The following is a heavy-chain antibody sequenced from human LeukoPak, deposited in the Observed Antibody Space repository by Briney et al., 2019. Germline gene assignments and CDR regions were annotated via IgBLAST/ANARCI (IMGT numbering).Heavy chain of an antibody. CDR3: ARDLFSPFVTTSLGSAFDI. Sequence: GRSLRLSCAASGFIFSSYGMHWVRQAPGKGLEWVAVIWYDGSNKYYADSVKGRFTISRDNSRNTLYLQMNSLRAEDTAVYYCARDLFSPFVTTSLGSAFDIWGQGTMVTVSS. CDR2: IWYDGSNK. CDR1: GFIFSSYG. V-gene: IGHV3-33*01. D-gene: IGHD4-17*01. J-gene: IGHJ3*02.